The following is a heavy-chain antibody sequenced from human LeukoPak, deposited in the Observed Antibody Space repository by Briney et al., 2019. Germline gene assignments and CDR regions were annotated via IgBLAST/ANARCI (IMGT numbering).Heavy chain of an antibody. CDR1: GFTFSSYA. Sequence: GGSLRLSCAASGFTFSSYAMSWVRQAPGKGLEWVSTISRSGDITYYADSVKGRFTISRDNSKSTLYLQMNSLRAEDTAVYFCAKDDGDFLIPQFDSWGQGTLVTVSS. CDR3: AKDDGDFLIPQFDS. V-gene: IGHV3-23*01. J-gene: IGHJ4*02. CDR2: ISRSGDIT. D-gene: IGHD4-17*01.